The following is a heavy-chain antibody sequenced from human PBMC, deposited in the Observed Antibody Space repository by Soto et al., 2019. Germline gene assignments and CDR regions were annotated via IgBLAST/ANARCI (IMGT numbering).Heavy chain of an antibody. V-gene: IGHV3-33*01. J-gene: IGHJ4*02. CDR1: GFTFSSYG. CDR2: IWYDGSNK. D-gene: IGHD1-26*01. CDR3: ARDLGHREDVDVAPVF. Sequence: GGSLRLSCAASGFTFSSYGMHWVRQAPGKGLEWVAVIWYDGSNKYYADSVKGRFTISRDNSKNTLYLQMNSLRAEDTAVYYCARDLGHREDVDVAPVFWGEGTMVTVSS.